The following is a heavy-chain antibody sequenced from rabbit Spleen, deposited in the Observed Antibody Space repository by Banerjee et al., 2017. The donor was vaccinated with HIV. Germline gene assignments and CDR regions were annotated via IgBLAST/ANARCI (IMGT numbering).Heavy chain of an antibody. CDR3: ARDSGSSFSSYGMDL. CDR1: GFSLSNFA. D-gene: IGHD8-1*01. Sequence: QSLEESGGRLVTPGTPLTLTCTVSGFSLSNFAVSWVRQVPGKGLEWIGIIDASGSIYYASWAKGRFTISKTSTTVTLQMTSLTAADTATYFCARDSGSSFSSYGMDLWGQGTLVTVS. V-gene: IGHV1S69*01. J-gene: IGHJ3*01. CDR2: IDASGSI.